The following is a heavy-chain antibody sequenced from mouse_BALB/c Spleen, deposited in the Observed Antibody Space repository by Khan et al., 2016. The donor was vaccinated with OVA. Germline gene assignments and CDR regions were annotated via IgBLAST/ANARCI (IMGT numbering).Heavy chain of an antibody. Sequence: QVRLQQSGAELVKPGASVKLSCKASGYTFTNYYMYWVKQRPGQGLEWIGEINPSNGGTNFNEKFKSKATLTVDKSSSTAYMQLSSLTSEDSAVYYCTRSGYGSFVYWGQGTLVTVSA. V-gene: IGHV1S81*02. CDR2: INPSNGGT. D-gene: IGHD1-1*02. J-gene: IGHJ3*01. CDR1: GYTFTNYY. CDR3: TRSGYGSFVY.